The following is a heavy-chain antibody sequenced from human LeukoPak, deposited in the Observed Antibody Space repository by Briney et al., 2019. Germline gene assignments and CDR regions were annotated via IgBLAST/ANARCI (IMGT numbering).Heavy chain of an antibody. D-gene: IGHD6-6*01. V-gene: IGHV4-34*01. CDR3: ARGSSSSSSVWFDP. CDR2: INHRGST. J-gene: IGHJ5*02. Sequence: PSETLSLTCAVYGGSFSGYYWSWVRQPPGKGLEWGGEINHRGSTNYNPSLKSRVTISVDTSKNQFSLKLSSVTAADTAVYYCARGSSSSSSVWFDPWGQGTLVTVSS. CDR1: GGSFSGYY.